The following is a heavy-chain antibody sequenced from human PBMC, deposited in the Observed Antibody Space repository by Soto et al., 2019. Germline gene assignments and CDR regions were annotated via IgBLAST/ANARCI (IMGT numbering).Heavy chain of an antibody. J-gene: IGHJ3*02. V-gene: IGHV4-34*01. CDR2: MSHSGGT. D-gene: IGHD1-1*01. CDR3: ARVERGTATTVVDAFDI. CDR1: GGFVSSGSYY. Sequence: QVQLQQWGAGLLKPSETLSLTCAVYGGFVSSGSYYWSWIRQPPGKGLEWIGEMSHSGGTHFNPSLKIRVTISVDTSKNQFSLKMSSVTAADTALYYCARVERGTATTVVDAFDIWGPGTVVTVSS.